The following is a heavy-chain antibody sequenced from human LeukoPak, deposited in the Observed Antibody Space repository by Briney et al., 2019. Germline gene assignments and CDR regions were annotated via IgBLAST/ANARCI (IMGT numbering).Heavy chain of an antibody. J-gene: IGHJ4*02. CDR2: IYHSGNT. CDR1: GGSISSSNW. D-gene: IGHD3-22*01. CDR3: ARDAYDSSGYSFDY. V-gene: IGHV4-4*02. Sequence: TETLSLTCAVSGGSISSSNWWSWVRQPPGKGLEWIGEIYHSGNTNYNPSLKSRVTISVDKSKNQFSLKLSSVTAADTAVYYCARDAYDSSGYSFDYWGQGTLVTVSS.